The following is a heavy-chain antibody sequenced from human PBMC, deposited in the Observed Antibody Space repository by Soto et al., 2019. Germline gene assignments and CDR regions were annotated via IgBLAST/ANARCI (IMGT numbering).Heavy chain of an antibody. CDR2: ISAYNGNT. J-gene: IGHJ4*02. CDR3: ARDPGSGWYEASYYFDF. D-gene: IGHD6-19*01. CDR1: GYTFTSYG. Sequence: ASVKVSCKASGYTFTSYGISWVRQAPGQGLEWMGWISAYNGNTNYAQKLQGRVTMTTDTSTSTAYMELRSLRSDDTAGYYCARDPGSGWYEASYYFDFWGQGTLVTVSS. V-gene: IGHV1-18*01.